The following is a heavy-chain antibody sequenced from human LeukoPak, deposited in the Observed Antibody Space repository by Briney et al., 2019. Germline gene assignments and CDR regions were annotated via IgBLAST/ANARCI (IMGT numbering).Heavy chain of an antibody. CDR1: GFIDSSNY. J-gene: IGHJ4*02. V-gene: IGHV3-53*01. D-gene: IGHD2-15*01. CDR2: IYSGGSK. CDR3: ATGGRSGVAFES. Sequence: PGGSLRLSCSASGFIDSSNYMSWVRQAPGKGLEGVSLIYSGGSKYYADSVLCRCTISRDKSNNTLYLQMSSLRADDTAVYYCATGGRSGVAFESWGQGTLVTVSS.